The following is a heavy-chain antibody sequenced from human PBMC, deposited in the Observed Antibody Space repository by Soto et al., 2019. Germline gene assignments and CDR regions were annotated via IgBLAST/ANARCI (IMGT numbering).Heavy chain of an antibody. CDR2: ISGSGGST. V-gene: IGHV3-23*01. CDR1: GFTLSDHY. CDR3: AKGRNWFDP. Sequence: VGSLRLSCAGSGFTLSDHYIDWVRQAPGKGLEWVSAISGSGGSTYYADSVKGRFTISRDNSKNTLYLQMNSLRAEDTAVYYCAKGRNWFDPWGQGTLVTVSS. J-gene: IGHJ5*02.